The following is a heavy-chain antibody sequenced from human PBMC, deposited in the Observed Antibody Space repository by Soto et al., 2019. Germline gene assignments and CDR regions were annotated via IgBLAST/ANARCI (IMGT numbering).Heavy chain of an antibody. Sequence: GRHRFNKNTSKGLEWVAVIWYDGSNKYYADSVKGRFTISRDNSKNTLYLQMNSLRAEDTAVYYCARDFAVEGAESFTAFDYRGQRTLVTVSS. CDR3: ARDFAVEGAESFTAFDY. J-gene: IGHJ4*02. CDR1: G. CDR2: IWYDGSNK. V-gene: IGHV3-33*01. D-gene: IGHD3-3*01.